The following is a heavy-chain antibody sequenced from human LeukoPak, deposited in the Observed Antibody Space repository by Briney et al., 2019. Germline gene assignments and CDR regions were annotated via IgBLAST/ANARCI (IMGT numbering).Heavy chain of an antibody. CDR1: GDSISSYY. CDR3: ARDVPGRYYDY. D-gene: IGHD1-26*01. J-gene: IGHJ4*02. V-gene: IGHV4-59*01. CDR2: IYYSGST. Sequence: SETLSLTCTVSGDSISSYYWSWIRQPPGKGLEWIGHIYYSGSTNYDPSLKSRVTISIHTSKNQFSLKLSSVTAADTAVYYCARDVPGRYYDYWGQGTLVTVSS.